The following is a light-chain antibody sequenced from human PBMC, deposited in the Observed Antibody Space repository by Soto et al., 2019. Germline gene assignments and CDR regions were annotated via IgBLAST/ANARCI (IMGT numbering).Light chain of an antibody. J-gene: IGKJ5*01. V-gene: IGKV1-12*01. Sequence: DIQMTQSPSTLSASVGDRVTITCRASQSISSWLAWYQQKPGKAPNLLIYTGSSLQSGVPSRFSGSGSGTDFTLTINSLQPEDFATYYCQQAASFPITFGQGTRLEI. CDR3: QQAASFPIT. CDR2: TGS. CDR1: QSISSW.